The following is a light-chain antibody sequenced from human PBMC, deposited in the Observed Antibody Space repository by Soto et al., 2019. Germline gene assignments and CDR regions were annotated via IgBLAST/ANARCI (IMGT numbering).Light chain of an antibody. V-gene: IGKV1-9*01. Sequence: DIQLTQSPSFLSASVGDRVTITCRASQGIINYLAWYQQKPGQAPKLLIYAASTLQSGVPSRFSGSGSGTEFTLIISSLQPEDLATYYCQQLNGYPLTFGGGTKVEIK. CDR1: QGIINY. CDR3: QQLNGYPLT. J-gene: IGKJ4*01. CDR2: AAS.